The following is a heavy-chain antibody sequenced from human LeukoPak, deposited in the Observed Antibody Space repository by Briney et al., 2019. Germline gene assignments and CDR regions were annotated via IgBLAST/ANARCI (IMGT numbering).Heavy chain of an antibody. CDR3: AKDLPTYDSSGHDAFDI. Sequence: GGSLRLSCAASGFTFSAFAMTWVRQAPGKGLEWVSRINSDGSWTTYADSVKGRFTISRDNSKNTLYLQMNSLRAEDTAVYYCAKDLPTYDSSGHDAFDIWGQGTMVTVSS. D-gene: IGHD3-22*01. J-gene: IGHJ3*02. CDR1: GFTFSAFA. CDR2: INSDGSWT. V-gene: IGHV3-23*01.